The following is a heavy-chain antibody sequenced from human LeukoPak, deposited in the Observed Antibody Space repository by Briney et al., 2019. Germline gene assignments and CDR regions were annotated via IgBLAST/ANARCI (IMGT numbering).Heavy chain of an antibody. V-gene: IGHV1-2*02. CDR3: ARGRKSVTLFDY. D-gene: IGHD2-21*02. CDR1: GYTFTGYY. Sequence: GASVKVSCKASGYTFTGYYMHWVRQAPGQGLEWMGWINPNSGGTNYAQRFQGRVTMSRDTSISTAYMELSRLRSDDTAVYYCARGRKSVTLFDYWGQGTLVTVSS. J-gene: IGHJ4*02. CDR2: INPNSGGT.